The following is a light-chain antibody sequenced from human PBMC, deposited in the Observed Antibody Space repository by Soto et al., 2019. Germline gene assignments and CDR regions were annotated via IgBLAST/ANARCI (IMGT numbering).Light chain of an antibody. J-gene: IGLJ1*01. CDR1: INDVGNYNL. V-gene: IGLV2-23*02. CDR3: CSYVGSSTYV. Sequence: QSVLTQPASVSGSPGQSITISCTGTINDVGNYNLVSWYQQHPGKAPKLMIYEVSKRPSGVSNRFSGSKSGNTASLTISGLQAEDEADYYCCSYVGSSTYVFATGTQLTVL. CDR2: EVS.